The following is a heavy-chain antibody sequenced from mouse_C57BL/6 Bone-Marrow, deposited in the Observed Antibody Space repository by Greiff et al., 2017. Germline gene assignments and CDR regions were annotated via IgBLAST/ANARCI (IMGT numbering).Heavy chain of an antibody. CDR2: ISYDGSN. J-gene: IGHJ4*01. CDR3: ARDECYNAMDY. CDR1: GYSITSGYY. V-gene: IGHV3-6*01. Sequence: ESGPGLVKPSQSLSLTCSVTGYSITSGYYWNWIRQFPGNKLEWMGYISYDGSNNYNPSLKNRISITRDTSKTQFFLKLNAVTTEDTATYYSARDECYNAMDYWGQGPSATVSS.